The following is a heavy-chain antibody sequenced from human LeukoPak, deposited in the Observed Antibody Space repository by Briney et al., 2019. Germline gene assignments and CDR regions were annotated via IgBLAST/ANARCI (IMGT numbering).Heavy chain of an antibody. V-gene: IGHV4-4*02. Sequence: PSETLSLTCAVSGGSISSSNWWSWVRRPPGKGLEWIGEIYHSGSTNYNPSLKSRVTISVDTSKNQFSLKLSSVTAADTAVYYCASGPYDFWSGYPMDVWGKGTTVTVSS. D-gene: IGHD3-3*01. CDR3: ASGPYDFWSGYPMDV. CDR1: GGSISSSNW. CDR2: IYHSGST. J-gene: IGHJ6*04.